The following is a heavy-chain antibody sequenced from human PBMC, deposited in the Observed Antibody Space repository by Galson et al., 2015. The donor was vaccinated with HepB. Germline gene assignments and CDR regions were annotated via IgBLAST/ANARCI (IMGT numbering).Heavy chain of an antibody. D-gene: IGHD2-15*01. J-gene: IGHJ3*01. CDR3: VKGDVVVVGEWFESGAFDL. V-gene: IGHV3-64D*06. CDR2: ISNNGGTT. Sequence: YLRLSCAASGFTFSSYAMHWVRQAPGKGLEYVSSISNNGGTTYFADSVKGRFTISRDNSKNTLYLQMSSLRTQDTAFYFCVKGDVVVVGEWFESGAFDLWGQGTMVTVSS. CDR1: GFTFSSYA.